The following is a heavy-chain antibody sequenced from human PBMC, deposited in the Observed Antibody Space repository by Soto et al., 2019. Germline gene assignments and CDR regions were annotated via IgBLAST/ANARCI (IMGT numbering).Heavy chain of an antibody. J-gene: IGHJ4*02. CDR3: AKDNDLVGAAGHFDY. Sequence: EVQLLETGGGLVQRGGSLRLSCAASGFTFSRYAMNWVRQAPGKGLAWVSGISGSGSSTYYADSVKGRFTISRENFKSTVYLEMNSLRAEDTARYYCAKDNDLVGAAGHFDYWGQGTLVTVSS. CDR1: GFTFSRYA. V-gene: IGHV3-23*01. CDR2: ISGSGSST. D-gene: IGHD6-13*01.